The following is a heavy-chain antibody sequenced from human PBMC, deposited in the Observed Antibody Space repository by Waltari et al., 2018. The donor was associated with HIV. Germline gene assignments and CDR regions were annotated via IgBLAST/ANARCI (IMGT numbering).Heavy chain of an antibody. CDR3: TTAPGGERD. CDR1: GFSFGNDW. V-gene: IGHV3-15*01. J-gene: IGHJ4*02. CDR2: IKSKTDGGTT. Sequence: EVQLVESGGGLVKPVGSIRLSCAVSGFSFGNDWFNWVRQAPGKGLVWVGRIKSKTDGGTTDYAAPVKCRFTISRDDSKNTLSLQMNSLKTEDTAVYYCTTAPGGERDWGQGTLVTVSS. D-gene: IGHD3-16*01.